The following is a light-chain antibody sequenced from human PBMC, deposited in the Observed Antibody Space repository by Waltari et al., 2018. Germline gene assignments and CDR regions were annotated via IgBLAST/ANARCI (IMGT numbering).Light chain of an antibody. Sequence: QSVLTQPPSVSAAPGQRVTISCSGSTSNIGNNYVSWYQQLPGPAPKLLIYENNKRPSGISDRFSGSKSGTSANLGITGLQTGDEADYYCGTWDSSLTAGVFGGGTKLTVL. CDR1: TSNIGNNY. V-gene: IGLV1-51*02. J-gene: IGLJ2*01. CDR3: GTWDSSLTAGV. CDR2: ENN.